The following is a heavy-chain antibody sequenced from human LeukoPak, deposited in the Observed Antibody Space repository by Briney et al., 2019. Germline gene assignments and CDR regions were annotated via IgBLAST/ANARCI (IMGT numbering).Heavy chain of an antibody. J-gene: IGHJ3*02. CDR3: AKDPVWGVVVPTGAFDI. D-gene: IGHD2-2*01. Sequence: PGGSLRLSCAASGFTFSSYAMSWVRQAPGKGLEWVSAISGSGGSTYYADSVKGRFTISRDNSKNTLYLQMNSLRAEDTAVYYCAKDPVWGVVVPTGAFDIWGQGTMVTVSS. V-gene: IGHV3-23*01. CDR1: GFTFSSYA. CDR2: ISGSGGST.